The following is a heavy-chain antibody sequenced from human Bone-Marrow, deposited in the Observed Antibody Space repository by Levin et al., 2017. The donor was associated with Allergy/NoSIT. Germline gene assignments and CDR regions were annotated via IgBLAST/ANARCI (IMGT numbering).Heavy chain of an antibody. D-gene: IGHD3-10*02. Sequence: GASVKVSCKTSGHTFDTYDINWVRQAPGQGLEWLGWMTPTTGDKEITLKLQDRITLTSDSSTKTVFMELSGLRIDDTAVYFCARGHCIGSKCSRREGRSLRPRLYYYGLDIWGQGTTVTVS. J-gene: IGHJ6*02. CDR1: GHTFDTYD. CDR2: MTPTTGDK. V-gene: IGHV1-8*01. CDR3: ARGHCIGSKCSRREGRSLRPRLYYYGLDI.